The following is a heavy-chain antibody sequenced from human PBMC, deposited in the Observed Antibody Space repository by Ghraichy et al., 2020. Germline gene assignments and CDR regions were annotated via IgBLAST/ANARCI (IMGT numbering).Heavy chain of an antibody. CDR2: IKQDGSEK. D-gene: IGHD4-17*01. CDR3: ARVTSYGDYDY. J-gene: IGHJ4*02. Sequence: GGPLRLSCAASGFTFSGYWMSWVRQAPGKGLEWVANIKQDGSEKYYVDSVKGRFTISRDNAKNSLYLQMNSLRAEDTAVYYCARVTSYGDYDYWGQGTLVTVSS. V-gene: IGHV3-7*01. CDR1: GFTFSGYW.